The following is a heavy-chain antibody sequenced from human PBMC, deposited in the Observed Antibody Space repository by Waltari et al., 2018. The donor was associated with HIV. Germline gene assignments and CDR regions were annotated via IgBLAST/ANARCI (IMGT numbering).Heavy chain of an antibody. CDR1: GFSFSGYW. V-gene: IGHV3-74*01. CDR2: INSDGRAT. J-gene: IGHJ6*02. D-gene: IGHD1-1*01. Sequence: LVESGGGSVQPGKSLKLSCTASGFSFSGYWMHWVRQSPGKGLGWVARINSDGRATNYAGSVQGRFSISRDNRNNVLYLYMNRLRVDDTAVFYCARDNWNDYYYYGMDVWGQGTTVTVSS. CDR3: ARDNWNDYYYYGMDV.